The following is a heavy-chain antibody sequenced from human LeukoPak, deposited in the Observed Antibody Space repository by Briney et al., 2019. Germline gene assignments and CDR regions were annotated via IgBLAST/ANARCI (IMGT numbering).Heavy chain of an antibody. V-gene: IGHV3-30*04. CDR1: GFTFSSYA. CDR2: ISYDGSNK. D-gene: IGHD2/OR15-2a*01. Sequence: GRSLRLSCAASGFTFSSYAMRWVRQAPGKGLEWVAVISYDGSNKYYADSVKGRFTISRDNSKNTLYLQMNSLRAEDTAVYYCARDYLSYWGQGTLVTVSS. CDR3: ARDYLSY. J-gene: IGHJ4*02.